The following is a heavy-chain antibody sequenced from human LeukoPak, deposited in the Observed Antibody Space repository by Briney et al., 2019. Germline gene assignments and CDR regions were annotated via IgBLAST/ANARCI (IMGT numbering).Heavy chain of an antibody. Sequence: SETLSLTCAVYGGSFSGYYWNWIRQVPGKGLEWIGEINHSASARYSPSLKSRVTISVDTSKNQFSLKLSSVTAADTAVYYCARPRYSYKYYFDYWGQGTLVTVSS. D-gene: IGHD5-18*01. CDR1: GGSFSGYY. CDR2: INHSASA. V-gene: IGHV4-34*01. J-gene: IGHJ4*02. CDR3: ARPRYSYKYYFDY.